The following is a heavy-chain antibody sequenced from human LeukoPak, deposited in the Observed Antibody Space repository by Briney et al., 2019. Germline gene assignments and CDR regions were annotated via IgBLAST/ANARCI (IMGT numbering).Heavy chain of an antibody. CDR2: ISSSGSYI. J-gene: IGHJ4*02. CDR3: ARDGVGATPLDY. V-gene: IGHV3-21*01. CDR1: RFTFSSYS. Sequence: GGSLRLSCAASRFTFSSYSMNWVRQAPGKGLEWASSISSSGSYIYYADSVKGRFTISRDNAKNSLYLQMNSLRAEDTAVYYCARDGVGATPLDYWGQGTLVTVSS. D-gene: IGHD1-26*01.